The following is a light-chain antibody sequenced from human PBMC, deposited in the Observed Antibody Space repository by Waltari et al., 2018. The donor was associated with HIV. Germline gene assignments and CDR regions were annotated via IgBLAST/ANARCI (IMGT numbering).Light chain of an antibody. CDR3: VSYAGVNDRWA. CDR2: EVN. V-gene: IGLV2-8*01. J-gene: IGLJ3*02. CDR1: TANVGGYTH. Sequence: SALTQPPSASGSPGQSVTISSTGTTANVGGYTHVSCYQQHPGKAPKFFIFEVNQRPSGVPNRFSGSKSGNTASLTVSGLQAEDEAHYYCVSYAGVNDRWAFGGGTKLTV.